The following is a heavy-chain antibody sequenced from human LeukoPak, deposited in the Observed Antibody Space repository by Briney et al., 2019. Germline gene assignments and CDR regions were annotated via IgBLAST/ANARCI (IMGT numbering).Heavy chain of an antibody. CDR1: GYTLTELS. D-gene: IGHD3-3*01. J-gene: IGHJ6*02. V-gene: IGHV1-24*01. Sequence: ASVKVSCKVSGYTLTELSMHWVRQAPGKGLEWMGGFDPEDGETIYAQKFQGRVTMTEDTSTDTAYMELSSLRSEDTAVYYCATGTRVGGFLEWLSLYGMDVWGQGTTVTVSS. CDR2: FDPEDGET. CDR3: ATGTRVGGFLEWLSLYGMDV.